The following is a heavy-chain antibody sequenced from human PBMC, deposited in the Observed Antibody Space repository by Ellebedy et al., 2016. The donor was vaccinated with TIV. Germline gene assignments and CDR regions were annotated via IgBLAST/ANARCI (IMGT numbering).Heavy chain of an antibody. CDR3: PRDPDAFGDQYFDL. V-gene: IGHV4-59*01. CDR2: VYYSGKT. Sequence: MPSETLSLTCTVSGASINSYWNWIRQPLGRGLEYIGYVYYSGKTNYSPSLKDRVTITLDTSKSQFSLNLNSVTAAETAVYYCPRDPDAFGDQYFDLWGQGTLVIVSS. D-gene: IGHD3-10*01. J-gene: IGHJ5*01. CDR1: GASINSY.